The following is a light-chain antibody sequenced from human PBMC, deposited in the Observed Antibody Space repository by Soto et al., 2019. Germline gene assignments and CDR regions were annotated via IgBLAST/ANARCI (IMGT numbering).Light chain of an antibody. Sequence: EIVLTQSPATPSLSPGERATLSCRASRSFASSYLAWYQHKPGQAPRLLIYAASSRATGIPDRFIGSGSGTDFTLTISRLEPDDSAVYYCHHYDSSPPYTFGQGTKLEIK. J-gene: IGKJ2*01. CDR1: RSFASSY. CDR2: AAS. V-gene: IGKV3-20*01. CDR3: HHYDSSPPYT.